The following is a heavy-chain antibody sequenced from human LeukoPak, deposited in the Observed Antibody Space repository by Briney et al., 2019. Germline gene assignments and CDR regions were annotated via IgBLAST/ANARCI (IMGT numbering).Heavy chain of an antibody. J-gene: IGHJ3*01. CDR3: AKDPLPYCSGGSCHPGG. CDR2: ISSSSGYI. V-gene: IGHV3-21*01. CDR1: GFTFSSYS. D-gene: IGHD2-15*01. Sequence: PGGSLRLSCAASGFTFSSYSMNWVRQAPGKGLEWVSSISSSSGYIYYADSVKGPFTISRDNAKNSLYLQMNSLRAEDTAVYYCAKDPLPYCSGGSCHPGGWGQGTMVTVSS.